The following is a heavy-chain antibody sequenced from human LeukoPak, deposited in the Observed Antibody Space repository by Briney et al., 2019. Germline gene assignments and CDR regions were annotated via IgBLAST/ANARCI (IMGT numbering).Heavy chain of an antibody. V-gene: IGHV3-30*18. CDR2: ISYDGSNK. D-gene: IGHD5-24*01. J-gene: IGHJ4*02. CDR3: AKDVGPRDGYFGY. CDR1: GFTFSSYG. Sequence: RSGGSLRLSCAASGFTFSSYGMHWVRQAPGKGLEWVAVISYDGSNKYYADSVKGRFTISRDNSKNTLYLQMNSLRAEDTAVYYCAKDVGPRDGYFGYWGQGTLVTVSS.